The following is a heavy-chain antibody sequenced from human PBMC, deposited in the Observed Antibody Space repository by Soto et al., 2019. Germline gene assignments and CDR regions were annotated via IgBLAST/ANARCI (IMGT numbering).Heavy chain of an antibody. Sequence: EVPLLESGGGLVQPGGSLRLSCAASGFTFSSYAMSWVRQAPGKGLEWVSVISGSGGSTYYADSVKGRFTISRDNSKNACYCQLNTQRAEATAVSYWLQDLSAENPRPGVAARDAFDIWGQGTMVTVSS. CDR1: GFTFSSYA. CDR3: LQDLSAENPRPGVAARDAFDI. CDR2: ISGSGGST. J-gene: IGHJ3*02. D-gene: IGHD2-15*01. V-gene: IGHV3-23*01.